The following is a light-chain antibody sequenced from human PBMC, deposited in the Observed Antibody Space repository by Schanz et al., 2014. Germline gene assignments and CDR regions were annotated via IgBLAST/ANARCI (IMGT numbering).Light chain of an antibody. V-gene: IGLV2-14*01. CDR3: CSYAGTNTRRWV. J-gene: IGLJ3*02. CDR2: DVS. CDR1: SSDVGGYNS. Sequence: QSALTQPASVSGSPGQSITISCTGTSSDVGGYNSVSWYQQHPGKAPKLMIYDVSNRPSGVSNRFSGSKSGNTASLTISGLQAEDEADYYCCSYAGTNTRRWVFGGGTKLTVL.